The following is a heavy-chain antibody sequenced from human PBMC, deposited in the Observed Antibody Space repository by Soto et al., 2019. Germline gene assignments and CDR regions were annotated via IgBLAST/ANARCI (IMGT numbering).Heavy chain of an antibody. CDR3: ARDVGYCSSSTCLIDH. CDR1: GYTFNTYG. J-gene: IGHJ4*02. D-gene: IGHD2-2*01. Sequence: ASVKVSCKASGYTFNTYGISWVRQAPGQGLEWMGWISTFNGETRYAQKFQARVTVTTDTSTTTGYMELRSLRSDDTAVYYCARDVGYCSSSTCLIDHWGQGTLVTVSS. V-gene: IGHV1-18*01. CDR2: ISTFNGET.